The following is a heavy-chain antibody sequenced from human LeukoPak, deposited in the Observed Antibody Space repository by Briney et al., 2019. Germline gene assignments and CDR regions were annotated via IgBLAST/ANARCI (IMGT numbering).Heavy chain of an antibody. Sequence: GGSLRLSCAASGFTFSDYYLSWIRQAPGKGLEWVSYISSSGSTIYYADSVKGRFTISRDNAKNSLYLQMNSLRAEDTAVYYCARDQGIAAAGTLNWFDPWGQGTLVTVSS. V-gene: IGHV3-11*01. CDR1: GFTFSDYY. CDR2: ISSSGSTI. CDR3: ARDQGIAAAGTLNWFDP. J-gene: IGHJ5*02. D-gene: IGHD6-13*01.